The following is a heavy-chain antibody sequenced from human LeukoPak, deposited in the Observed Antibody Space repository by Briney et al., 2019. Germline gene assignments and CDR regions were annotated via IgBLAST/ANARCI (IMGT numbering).Heavy chain of an antibody. CDR3: ASAAGADYHYYAMDV. Sequence: GGSLRLSCAASGFNFSGYGMPWVRQAPGKGLEWVAIISYDGSDKNYVDSVKGRFTISRDNSKSTLYLQMNSLRAEDTAMYYCASAAGADYHYYAMDVWGQGTTVTVSS. D-gene: IGHD6-13*01. J-gene: IGHJ6*02. CDR2: ISYDGSDK. CDR1: GFNFSGYG. V-gene: IGHV3-30*03.